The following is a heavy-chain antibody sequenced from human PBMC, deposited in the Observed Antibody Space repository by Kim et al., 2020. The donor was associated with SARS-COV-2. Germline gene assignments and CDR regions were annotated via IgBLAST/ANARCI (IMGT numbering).Heavy chain of an antibody. Sequence: ASVKVSCKASGYTFTSYDINWVRQATGQGLEWMGWMNPNSGNTGYAQKFQGRVTMTRNTSISTAYMELSSLRSEDTAVYYCATQQLVRVGRYYYYYGMDVWGQGTTVTVSS. V-gene: IGHV1-8*01. CDR1: GYTFTSYD. D-gene: IGHD6-13*01. CDR3: ATQQLVRVGRYYYYYGMDV. J-gene: IGHJ6*02. CDR2: MNPNSGNT.